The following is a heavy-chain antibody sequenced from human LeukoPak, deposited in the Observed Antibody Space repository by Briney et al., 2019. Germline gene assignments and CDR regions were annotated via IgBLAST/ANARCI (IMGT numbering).Heavy chain of an antibody. CDR2: IKPDGSQI. V-gene: IGHV3-7*03. Sequence: GGSLRLSCAASGFTFSTYWMTWVRQAPGKGLEWVANIKPDGSQIYYVDSVKGRFTISRDNAKNSLYLQMNSLRAEDTAVYYCARDGPYYYGSGSLDPWGQGTLVTVSS. CDR1: GFTFSTYW. D-gene: IGHD3-10*01. J-gene: IGHJ5*02. CDR3: ARDGPYYYGSGSLDP.